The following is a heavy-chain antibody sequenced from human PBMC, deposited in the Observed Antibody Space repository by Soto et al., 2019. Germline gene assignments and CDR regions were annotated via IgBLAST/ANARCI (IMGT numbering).Heavy chain of an antibody. CDR1: GFTFSSYG. CDR3: ARDRGEEDIVVVGGPFDI. CDR2: IWYDGSNK. V-gene: IGHV3-33*01. D-gene: IGHD2-15*01. J-gene: IGHJ3*02. Sequence: QVQLVESGGGVVQPGRSLRLSCAASGFTFSSYGMHWVRQAPGKGLEWVAVIWYDGSNKYYADSVKGRFTISRDNSKKPLYLQMNALRAEDTAVYYCARDRGEEDIVVVGGPFDIWGQGTMVTASS.